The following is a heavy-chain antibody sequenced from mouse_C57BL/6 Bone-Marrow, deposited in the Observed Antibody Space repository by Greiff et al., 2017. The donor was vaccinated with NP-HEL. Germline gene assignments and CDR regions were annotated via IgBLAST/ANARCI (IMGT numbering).Heavy chain of an antibody. CDR3: ARPFPTGYFDV. CDR1: GYTFTDYN. J-gene: IGHJ1*03. Sequence: EVQLQQSGPELVKPGASVKISCKASGYTFTDYNMDWVKQSHGKSLEWIGDIYPNNGGTIYNQKFKGKATLTVDKSSSTAYMELRSLTSEDTAVYYCARPFPTGYFDVWGTGTTVTVSS. D-gene: IGHD2-10*01. V-gene: IGHV1-18*01. CDR2: IYPNNGGT.